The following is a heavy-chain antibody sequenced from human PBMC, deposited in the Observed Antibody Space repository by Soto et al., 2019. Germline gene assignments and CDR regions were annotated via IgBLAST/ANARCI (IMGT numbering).Heavy chain of an antibody. CDR2: VNPNNGDT. CDR1: GYTFSNYD. CDR3: AKVSRKGSAIDFDY. V-gene: IGHV1-8*01. Sequence: QVQLVQSGAELKKPGASVKVSCKASGYTFSNYDMNWVRQATGQGPEWIGWVNPNNGDTGYAQKFQGRVTLTTDISTTTAYMELTSPRSAATAIYYCAKVSRKGSAIDFDYWGQGTLLTVSS. D-gene: IGHD3-10*01. J-gene: IGHJ4*02.